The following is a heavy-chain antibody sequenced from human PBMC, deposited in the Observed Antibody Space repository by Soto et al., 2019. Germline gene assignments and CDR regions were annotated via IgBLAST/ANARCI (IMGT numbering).Heavy chain of an antibody. J-gene: IGHJ5*02. Sequence: GGSLRLSCAAIGFTFWDHAIHLIRHFPVKCLEWVAGINWNSGITGYADSVKGRFTISRDNANNSLHLEMNSLKTEDTAFYYCAKGRGALTVVSNWFDPWGQGTLVTVSS. CDR2: INWNSGIT. CDR3: AKGRGALTVVSNWFDP. V-gene: IGHV3-9*01. CDR1: GFTFWDHA. D-gene: IGHD3-22*01.